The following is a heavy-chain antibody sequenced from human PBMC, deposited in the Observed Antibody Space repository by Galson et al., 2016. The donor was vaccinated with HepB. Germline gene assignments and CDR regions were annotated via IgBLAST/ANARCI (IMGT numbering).Heavy chain of an antibody. CDR2: IVGTAGST. CDR3: AREGSGGFDH. Sequence: SLRLSCAASGFTFTSYVMRWVRQAPGRGLEWVSSIVGTAGSTYYRDSVKGRFTISRDTSKNTLYLQMSYLRAEDTAVYYCAREGSGGFDHWGQGTLVTVSS. D-gene: IGHD3-16*01. V-gene: IGHV3-23*01. J-gene: IGHJ4*02. CDR1: GFTFTSYV.